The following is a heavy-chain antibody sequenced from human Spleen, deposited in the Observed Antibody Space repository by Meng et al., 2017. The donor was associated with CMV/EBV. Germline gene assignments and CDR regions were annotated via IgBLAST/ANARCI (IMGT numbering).Heavy chain of an antibody. CDR3: ARAFPIDY. V-gene: IGHV3-21*01. Sequence: GESLKISCAASGFTFRSYRMNWVRQAPGKGLEWVSSISSSSSYIYYADSVKGRFTISRENAKNSLYPQMNSLRAEDTAVYYCARAFPIDYWGQGALVTVSS. CDR1: GFTFRSYR. D-gene: IGHD2/OR15-2a*01. CDR2: ISSSSSYI. J-gene: IGHJ4*02.